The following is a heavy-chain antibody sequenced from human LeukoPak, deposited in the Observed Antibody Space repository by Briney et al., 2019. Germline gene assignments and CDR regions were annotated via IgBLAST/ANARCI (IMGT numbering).Heavy chain of an antibody. CDR2: IPYDGNSE. J-gene: IGHJ4*02. V-gene: IGHV3-30*02. CDR1: GFILSNYA. Sequence: GGSLRLSCAASGFILSNYAMHWVRQAPGKGLEWVAFIPYDGNSEYYADSVKGRFTISRDNSKNTLYLQMNSLRAEDTAVYYCGKDGSALYYYGSGSYPDNWGQGTLVTVSS. CDR3: GKDGSALYYYGSGSYPDN. D-gene: IGHD3-10*01.